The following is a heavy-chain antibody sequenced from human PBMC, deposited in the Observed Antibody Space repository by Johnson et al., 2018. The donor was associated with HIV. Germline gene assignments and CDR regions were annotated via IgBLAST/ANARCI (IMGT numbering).Heavy chain of an antibody. CDR1: GFTFSNAW. Sequence: VQLVESGGGLVQPGGSLRLSCAASGFTFSNAWMSWVRQAPGKGLEWVGRIKSKIDGGTTDYAAPVKGRFTISRDDSKNTLYLQMNSLKTEDTAVYYCTTDLNNHDYGDKDAFDLWGQGTMVTVSS. J-gene: IGHJ3*01. V-gene: IGHV3-15*01. D-gene: IGHD4-17*01. CDR2: IKSKIDGGTT. CDR3: TTDLNNHDYGDKDAFDL.